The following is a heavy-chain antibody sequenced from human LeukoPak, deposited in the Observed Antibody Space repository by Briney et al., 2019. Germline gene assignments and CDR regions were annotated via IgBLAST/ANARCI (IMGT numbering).Heavy chain of an antibody. CDR2: ISYDGSNK. CDR3: ARGRQGYYDSSGYFLTYFDY. J-gene: IGHJ4*02. D-gene: IGHD3-22*01. V-gene: IGHV3-30-3*01. Sequence: GGSLRLSCAASGFTFSSYAMHWVRQAPGKGLEWVAVISYDGSNKYYADSVKGRFTISRDNSKNTLYLQMNSLRAEDTAVYYCARGRQGYYDSSGYFLTYFDYWGQGTLVTVSS. CDR1: GFTFSSYA.